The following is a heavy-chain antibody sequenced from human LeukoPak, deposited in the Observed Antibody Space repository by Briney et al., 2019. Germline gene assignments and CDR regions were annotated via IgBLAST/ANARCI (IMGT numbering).Heavy chain of an antibody. CDR2: IYYSGST. V-gene: IGHV4-59*08. J-gene: IGHJ4*02. D-gene: IGHD1-26*01. CDR3: ASGWGKYYFDY. Sequence: PSETLSLTCTVSGGSISSYYWSWIRQPPGKGLEWIGYIYYSGSTNYNPSLKSRVTISVDTSKNQFSLKLSSVTAADTAVYYCASGWGKYYFDYWGQGTLVTVSS. CDR1: GGSISSYY.